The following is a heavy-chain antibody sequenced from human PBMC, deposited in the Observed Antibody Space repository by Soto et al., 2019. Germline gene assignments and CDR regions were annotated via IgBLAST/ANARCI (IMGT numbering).Heavy chain of an antibody. D-gene: IGHD3-22*01. CDR2: IKSKTDGGTT. V-gene: IGHV3-15*07. CDR1: GFTFSNAW. CDR3: TTRVVTMRAVVGGTIDELLGV. J-gene: IGHJ6*02. Sequence: PGGSLRLSCAASGFTFSNAWMNWVRQAPGKGLEWVGRIKSKTDGGTTDYAAPVKGRFTISRDDSKKTLYLQMSSLKTEDTAVYYCTTRVVTMRAVVGGTIDELLGVWGQGTTVTVSS.